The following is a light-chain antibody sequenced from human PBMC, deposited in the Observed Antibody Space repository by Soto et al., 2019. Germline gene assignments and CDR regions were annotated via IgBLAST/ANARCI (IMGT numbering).Light chain of an antibody. J-gene: IGLJ3*02. Sequence: QSALTQPPSAHGSPGQSVTISCTGTSSDVGGYNYVSWYQQYPGRAPKLMIYEVTKRPSGVPDSFSGSKSGNTASLTVSGLQAADEADYYCSSYAASNNFYFVFGGGTKLTVL. CDR3: SSYAASNNFYFV. CDR1: SSDVGGYNY. V-gene: IGLV2-8*01. CDR2: EVT.